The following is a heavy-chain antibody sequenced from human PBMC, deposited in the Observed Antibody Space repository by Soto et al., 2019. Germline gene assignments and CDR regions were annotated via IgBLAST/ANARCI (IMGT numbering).Heavy chain of an antibody. CDR3: ARAEWGSYRYTLHPHAFDI. Sequence: GGSLRLSCAASGFTVSSNYMSCVRQAPGKGLEWVSVIYSGGSTYYADSVKCRFTISRDNSKNTLYLQMNSLRAEDTAVYYCARAEWGSYRYTLHPHAFDIWGQGTMVTVSS. CDR1: GFTVSSNY. J-gene: IGHJ3*02. D-gene: IGHD3-16*02. CDR2: IYSGGST. V-gene: IGHV3-66*01.